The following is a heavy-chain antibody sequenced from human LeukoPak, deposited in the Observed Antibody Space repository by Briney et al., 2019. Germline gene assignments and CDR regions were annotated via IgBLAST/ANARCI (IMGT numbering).Heavy chain of an antibody. CDR3: VRGGDYAFWSGYDAFDI. J-gene: IGHJ3*02. V-gene: IGHV3-53*03. D-gene: IGHD3-3*01. Sequence: GGSLRLSCAASGFIVSSKYMSWVRQPPGKGLEWIALIYSASSTYYADSVKGRFTISRDNSENTVYLQMNSLRVEDTAVYYCVRGGDYAFWSGYDAFDIWGQGTMVTVSS. CDR1: GFIVSSKY. CDR2: IYSASST.